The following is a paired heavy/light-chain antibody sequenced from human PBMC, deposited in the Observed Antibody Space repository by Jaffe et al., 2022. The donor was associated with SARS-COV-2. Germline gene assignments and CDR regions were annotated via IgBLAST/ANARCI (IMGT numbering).Light chain of an antibody. CDR2: ENN. J-gene: IGLJ1*01. CDR3: GTWDNTLNVLYI. CDR1: KSNIGSNY. V-gene: IGLV1-51*02. Sequence: QSVLTQPPSVSAAPGQKVTISCSGSKSNIGSNYVSWYQQVPGAAPQLLIYENNKRPSGIPDRFSGSKSGTSATLGITGLQTGDEAYYYCGTWDNTLNVLYIFGPGTKVTVL.
Heavy chain of an antibody. CDR2: VYPGDSDT. V-gene: IGHV5-51*01. CDR3: ARHERGYDNSGFYFFDS. Sequence: EVQLVQSGAEVKKPGDSLKISCTASGFFFTNYWIGWVRQMPGKGLEWMGIVYPGDSDTRYSPSFQGQVIISADKSINTAYLQWSSLKASDTAMYYCARHERGYDNSGFYFFDSWGQGTLVTVSS. D-gene: IGHD3-22*01. CDR1: GFFFTNYW. J-gene: IGHJ4*02.